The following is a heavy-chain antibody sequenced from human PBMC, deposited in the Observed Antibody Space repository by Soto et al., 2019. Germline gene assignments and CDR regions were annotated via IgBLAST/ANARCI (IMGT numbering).Heavy chain of an antibody. J-gene: IGHJ6*03. Sequence: GASAKVSCKASGGTFSSYTLSWVRQAPGQGLEWMGRIIPILGIANYAQKFQGRVTITADKSTSTAYMELSSLRSEDTAVYYCARETITTGTTFTYYYYYYMDVWGKGTTVTVSS. V-gene: IGHV1-69*04. CDR2: IIPILGIA. CDR3: ARETITTGTTFTYYYYYYMDV. CDR1: GGTFSSYT. D-gene: IGHD1-1*01.